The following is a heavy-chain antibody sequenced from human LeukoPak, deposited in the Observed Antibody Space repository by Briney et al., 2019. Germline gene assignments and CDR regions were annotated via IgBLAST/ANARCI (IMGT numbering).Heavy chain of an antibody. V-gene: IGHV4-34*01. D-gene: IGHD3-22*01. CDR1: GGSFSGYY. CDR3: ARGPPYYYDSSGYYRNYYYYYGMDV. CDR2: INHSGST. Sequence: SETLSLTCAVYGGSFSGYYWSRIRQPPGKGLEWIGEINHSGSTNYNPSLKSRVTISVDTSKNQFSLKLSSVTAADTAVYYCARGPPYYYDSSGYYRNYYYYYGMDVWGQGTTVTVSS. J-gene: IGHJ6*02.